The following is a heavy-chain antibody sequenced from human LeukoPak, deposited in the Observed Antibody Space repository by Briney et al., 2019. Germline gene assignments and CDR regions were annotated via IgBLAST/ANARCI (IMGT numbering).Heavy chain of an antibody. J-gene: IGHJ4*02. CDR1: GFTFSSYA. CDR3: AREVGEMATMLDY. Sequence: GGSLRLSCAASGFTFSSYAMRWVRQAPGKGLEWVAVISYDGSNKYCADSVKGRFTISRDNSKNTLYLQMNSLRAEDTAVYYCAREVGEMATMLDYWGQGTLVTVSS. D-gene: IGHD5-24*01. V-gene: IGHV3-30-3*01. CDR2: ISYDGSNK.